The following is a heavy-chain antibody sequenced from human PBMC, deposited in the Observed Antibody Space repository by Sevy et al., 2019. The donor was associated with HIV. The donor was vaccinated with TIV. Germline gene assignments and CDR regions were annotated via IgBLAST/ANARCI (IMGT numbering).Heavy chain of an antibody. CDR2: INPTRGGT. D-gene: IGHD6-13*01. Sequence: ASVKVSCKTSGYSFSGYNMHWVRQAPGQGLEWMGLINPTRGGTKFAEMFQGRVTMTRDMSISTAYMELSSLRSDETAVYYCVRDTAAACTRGYFDYWGQGTLVTVSS. V-gene: IGHV1-2*06. CDR1: GYSFSGYN. CDR3: VRDTAAACTRGYFDY. J-gene: IGHJ4*02.